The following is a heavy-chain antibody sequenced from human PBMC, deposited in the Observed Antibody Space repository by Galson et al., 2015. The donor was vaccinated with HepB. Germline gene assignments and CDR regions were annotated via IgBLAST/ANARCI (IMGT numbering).Heavy chain of an antibody. CDR3: AREGGENWSGYYPDY. Sequence: SLRLSCAASGFTLSSYGMHWVRQAPGKGLEWVALIWYDRINKYYADSVKGRFTISRDNSKNTLYLQINSLRAEDTAVYYCAREGGENWSGYYPDYWGQGTLVTVSS. V-gene: IGHV3-33*01. J-gene: IGHJ4*02. CDR2: IWYDRINK. CDR1: GFTLSSYG. D-gene: IGHD3-3*01.